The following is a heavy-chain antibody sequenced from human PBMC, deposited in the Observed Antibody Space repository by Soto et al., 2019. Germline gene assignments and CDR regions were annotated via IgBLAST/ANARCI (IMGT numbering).Heavy chain of an antibody. Sequence: PGGSLRLSCAASGFIFSNYAMSWVRQAPGKGLEWVSGITGGGGSTYYADSVKGRFTISRDNSKNTLYLQMDSLRVEDTAVYYCVKAVISYYYYYMDVWAKRTTVTVSS. CDR1: GFIFSNYA. CDR3: VKAVISYYYYYMDV. V-gene: IGHV3-23*01. D-gene: IGHD3-16*02. J-gene: IGHJ6*03. CDR2: ITGGGGST.